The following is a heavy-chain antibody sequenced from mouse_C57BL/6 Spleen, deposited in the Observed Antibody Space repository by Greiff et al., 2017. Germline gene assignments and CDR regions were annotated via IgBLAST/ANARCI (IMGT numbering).Heavy chain of an antibody. CDR2: IDPNSGGT. CDR3: ASTVVASYWYFDV. J-gene: IGHJ1*03. CDR1: GYTFTSYW. Sequence: MESCKASGYTFTSYWMHWVKQRPGRGLEWIGRIDPNSGGTKYNEKFKSKATLTVDKPSSTAYMQLSSLTSEDSAVYYCASTVVASYWYFDVWGTGTTVTVSS. D-gene: IGHD1-1*01. V-gene: IGHV1-72*01.